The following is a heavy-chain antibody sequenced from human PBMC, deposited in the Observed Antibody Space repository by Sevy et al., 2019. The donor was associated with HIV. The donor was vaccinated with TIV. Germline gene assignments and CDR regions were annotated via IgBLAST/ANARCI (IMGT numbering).Heavy chain of an antibody. J-gene: IGHJ4*02. CDR2: IYHSGNA. D-gene: IGHD4-17*01. CDR1: GGSITSNNYY. V-gene: IGHV4-39*01. Sequence: SETLSLTCSVSGGSITSNNYYWGWIRQRPGKGLEWIVSIYHSGNAYYNPSLKSRVTVSVDTSRSHFSLKVTSVAASDTAVYFCASQPGYRTTYYGFSLSRTFDSWGPGTLVTVSS. CDR3: ASQPGYRTTYYGFSLSRTFDS.